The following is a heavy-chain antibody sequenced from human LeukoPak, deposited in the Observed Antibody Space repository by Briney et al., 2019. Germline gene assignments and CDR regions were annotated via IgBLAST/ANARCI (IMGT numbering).Heavy chain of an antibody. V-gene: IGHV1-69*04. Sequence: ASVKVSCKASGYTFTSYDISWVRQAPGQGLEWMGRIIPILGIANYAQKFQGRVTITADKSTSTAYMELSSLRSEDTAVYYCARRRKAAAGYYYYYYGMDVWGQGTTVTVSS. CDR3: ARRRKAAAGYYYYYYGMDV. J-gene: IGHJ6*02. CDR1: GYTFTSYD. D-gene: IGHD6-13*01. CDR2: IIPILGIA.